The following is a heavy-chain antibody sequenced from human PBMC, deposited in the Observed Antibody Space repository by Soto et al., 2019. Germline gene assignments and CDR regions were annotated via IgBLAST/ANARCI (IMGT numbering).Heavy chain of an antibody. CDR3: GSGRLDPYYYYYYGMDV. CDR1: GDTFSSYT. CDR2: IIPIFETT. D-gene: IGHD3-10*01. J-gene: IGHJ6*02. V-gene: IGHV1-69*06. Sequence: ASVKVSCKASGDTFSSYTINWVRQAPGQGLEWVGGIIPIFETTYSAQQFQGRVTITADKSTSTAYMELRSLRSEDTAVYYYGSGRLDPYYYYYYGMDVWGQGTTVTV.